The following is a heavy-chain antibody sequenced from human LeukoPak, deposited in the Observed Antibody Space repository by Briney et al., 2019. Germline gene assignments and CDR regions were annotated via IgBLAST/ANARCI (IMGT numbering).Heavy chain of an antibody. CDR3: AKEYSSGWYYHYYYMDV. J-gene: IGHJ6*03. CDR1: GFTVSSNY. Sequence: GGSLRLSCAVSGFTVSSNYMSWVRQAPGKGLEWVSLIYSGGGTYYADSVKGRFTISRDNSKNTLYLKMNSLIPEDTAVYYCAKEYSSGWYYHYYYMDVWGKGTTVTISS. CDR2: IYSGGGT. D-gene: IGHD6-19*01. V-gene: IGHV3-53*05.